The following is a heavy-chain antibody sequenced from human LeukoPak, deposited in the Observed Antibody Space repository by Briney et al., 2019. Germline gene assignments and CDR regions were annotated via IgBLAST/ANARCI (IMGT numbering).Heavy chain of an antibody. CDR2: ISHAGDT. V-gene: IGHV4-38-2*02. CDR1: GYSITRGYN. D-gene: IGHD1-26*01. J-gene: IGHJ4*02. CDR3: GRGEVGEFDH. Sequence: PSETLSLTCTVSGYSITRGYNWGWVRQSPGKGLECIASISHAGDTYYNPSLKSRVTISVDTSKNHFSLNLASVTAPDTAVYFCGRGEVGEFDHWGQGTLVTVSS.